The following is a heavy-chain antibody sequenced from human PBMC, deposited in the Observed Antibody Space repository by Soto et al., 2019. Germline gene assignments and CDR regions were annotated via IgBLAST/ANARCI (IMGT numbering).Heavy chain of an antibody. Sequence: PGGSLRLSCAASGFTFSSYAMSWVRQAPGKGLEWVSAVSGNGQGIYYADSVRDRFTISRDNSKNTVFLHMDSLRAEDTAVYYCAKDRDYPRDYFHYWGQGTLVTVSS. J-gene: IGHJ4*02. CDR1: GFTFSSYA. D-gene: IGHD3-10*01. CDR2: VSGNGQGI. CDR3: AKDRDYPRDYFHY. V-gene: IGHV3-23*01.